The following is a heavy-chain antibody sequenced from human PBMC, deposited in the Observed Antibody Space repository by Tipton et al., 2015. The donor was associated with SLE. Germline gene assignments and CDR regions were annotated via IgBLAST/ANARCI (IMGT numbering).Heavy chain of an antibody. Sequence: VQLVQSGAEVKKPGESLKISCKGSGYTYTNYWIGWVRQMPGKGLEWMGFIYPGDSDTRYSPSFQGQVTISADKSISTAYLQWSSLKASDTAMYYCARIASPGTGRDAFDIWGQGTLVTVSS. CDR1: GYTYTNYW. D-gene: IGHD2-21*01. V-gene: IGHV5-51*03. CDR3: ARIASPGTGRDAFDI. CDR2: IYPGDSDT. J-gene: IGHJ3*02.